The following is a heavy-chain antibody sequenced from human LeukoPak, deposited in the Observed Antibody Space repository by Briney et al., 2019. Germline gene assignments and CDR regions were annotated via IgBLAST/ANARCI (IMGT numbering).Heavy chain of an antibody. Sequence: PGGSLRLSCAASGFTFSDYYMSWIRQAPGKGLEWVSYISSSGSTIYYADSVKGRFTISRDNAKNSLYLQMNSLRAEDTAVYYCARDDRGYSYGAYYYYGMDVWGQGTTVTVSS. V-gene: IGHV3-11*01. J-gene: IGHJ6*02. CDR1: GFTFSDYY. D-gene: IGHD5-18*01. CDR2: ISSSGSTI. CDR3: ARDDRGYSYGAYYYYGMDV.